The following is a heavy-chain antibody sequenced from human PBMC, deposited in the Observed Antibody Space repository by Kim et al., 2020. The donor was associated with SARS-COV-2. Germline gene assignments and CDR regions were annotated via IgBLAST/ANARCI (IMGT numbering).Heavy chain of an antibody. Sequence: GGSLRLSCAASGFTFSSYGMHWVRQAPGKGLEWVAVISYDGSNKYYADSVKGRFTISRDNSKNTLYLQMNSLRAEDTAVYYCAKKPPHDLWGQGTLVTVSS. CDR3: AKKPPHDL. CDR1: GFTFSSYG. CDR2: ISYDGSNK. J-gene: IGHJ5*02. V-gene: IGHV3-30*18.